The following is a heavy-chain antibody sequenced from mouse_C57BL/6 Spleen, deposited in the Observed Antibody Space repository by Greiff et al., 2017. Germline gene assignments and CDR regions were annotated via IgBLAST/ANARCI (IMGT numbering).Heavy chain of an antibody. V-gene: IGHV5-4*01. CDR1: GFTFSSYA. J-gene: IGHJ4*01. CDR3: ARDRIYDGYLYYAMDY. Sequence: EVKVVESGGGLVKPGGSLKLSCAASGFTFSSYAMSWVRQTPEKRLEWVATISDGGSYTYYPDNVKGRFTISRDNAKNNLYLQMSHLKSEDTAMYYCARDRIYDGYLYYAMDYWGQGTSVTVSS. CDR2: ISDGGSYT. D-gene: IGHD2-3*01.